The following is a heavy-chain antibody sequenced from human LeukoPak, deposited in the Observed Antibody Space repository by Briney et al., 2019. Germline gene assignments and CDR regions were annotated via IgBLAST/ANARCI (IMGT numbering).Heavy chain of an antibody. CDR2: ISSSGRTI. CDR1: GFTFSSYW. J-gene: IGHJ6*03. CDR3: TRGSGYSYGYRPPFYYYMDV. Sequence: PGGSLRLSCAASGFTFSSYWIHWVRQAPGKGLEWVSYISSSGRTIYYADSVKGRFTISRDNAKNSLYLQMNSLRAEDTAVYYCTRGSGYSYGYRPPFYYYMDVWGKGTTVTVSS. D-gene: IGHD5-18*01. V-gene: IGHV3-48*01.